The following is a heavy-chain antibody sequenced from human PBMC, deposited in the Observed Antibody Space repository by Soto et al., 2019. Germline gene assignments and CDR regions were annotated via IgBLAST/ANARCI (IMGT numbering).Heavy chain of an antibody. Sequence: ASVKVSCKASGYTFTSYYMHWVRQAPGQGLEWMGIINPSGGSTSYAQKFQGRVTMTRDTSTSTVYMELSSLRSEDTAVYYCARARPHIAVAGRGNWFDPWGQGTLVTVSS. CDR3: ARARPHIAVAGRGNWFDP. J-gene: IGHJ5*02. CDR2: INPSGGST. V-gene: IGHV1-46*03. D-gene: IGHD6-19*01. CDR1: GYTFTSYY.